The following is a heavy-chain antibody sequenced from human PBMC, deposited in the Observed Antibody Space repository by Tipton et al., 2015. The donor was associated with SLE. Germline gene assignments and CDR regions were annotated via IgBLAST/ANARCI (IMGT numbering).Heavy chain of an antibody. CDR1: GGSISSYY. V-gene: IGHV4-59*01. CDR3: ARDLTGLGFDY. CDR2: IYYSGST. Sequence: TLSLTYTVSGGSISSYYWSWIRQPPGKGLEWIGYIYYSGSTNYNPSLKSRVTISVDTSKNQFSLKLSSVTAADTAVYYCARDLTGLGFDYWGQGTLVTVSS. D-gene: IGHD1-20*01. J-gene: IGHJ4*02.